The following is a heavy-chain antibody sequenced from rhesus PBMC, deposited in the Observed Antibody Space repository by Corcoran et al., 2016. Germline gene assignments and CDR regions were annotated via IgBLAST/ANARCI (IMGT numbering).Heavy chain of an antibody. J-gene: IGHJ4*01. Sequence: QVQLQESGPGLVKPSETLSLTCAVSGGSISDDYYWNWIRQPPGRGLEWIGYISGSGGGTNYNPSLKNQVTISIDTSKNRFSRKLSSVTAADTAVYYCEGDSGYYATFDYWGQGVLVTVSS. D-gene: IGHD3-28*01. CDR1: GGSISDDYY. V-gene: IGHV4-106*01. CDR3: EGDSGYYATFDY. CDR2: ISGSGGGT.